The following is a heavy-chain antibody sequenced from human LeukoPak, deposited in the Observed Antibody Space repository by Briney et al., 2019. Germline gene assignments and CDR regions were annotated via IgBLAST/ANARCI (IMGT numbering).Heavy chain of an antibody. D-gene: IGHD3-3*01. CDR3: ARGSVVYDFWSGPDC. CDR2: ISRSGSTK. J-gene: IGHJ4*02. V-gene: IGHV3-11*04. CDR1: GFTFSDYF. Sequence: GGSLRLSCAASGFTFSDYFMSWIRQAPGKGLEWVSSISRSGSTKYYADSVKGRFTISRDNAKNSLYLQMNSLRAEDTAVYYCARGSVVYDFWSGPDCWGQGTLATVSS.